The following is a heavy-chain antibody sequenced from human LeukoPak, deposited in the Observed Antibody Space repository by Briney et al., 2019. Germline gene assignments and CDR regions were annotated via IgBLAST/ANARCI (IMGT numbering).Heavy chain of an antibody. CDR2: IYYSGST. D-gene: IGHD3-10*01. J-gene: IGHJ5*02. V-gene: IGHV4-59*01. CDR3: ARAPASALWFGEFTVGFDP. Sequence: SETLSLTCTVSGGSISSYYWSWIRQPPGKGLEWIGYIYYSGSTNYNPSLKSRVTISVDTSENQFSLKLSSVTAADTAVCYCARAPASALWFGEFTVGFDPWGQGTLVTVSS. CDR1: GGSISSYY.